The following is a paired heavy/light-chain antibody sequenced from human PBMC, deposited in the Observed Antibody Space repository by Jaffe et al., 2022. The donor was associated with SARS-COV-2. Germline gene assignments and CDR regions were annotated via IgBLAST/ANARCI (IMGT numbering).Heavy chain of an antibody. CDR3: ARISSGPIFDY. CDR1: GFSFSDFW. D-gene: IGHD1-1*01. V-gene: IGHV3-7*01. CDR2: IKEDGSEK. J-gene: IGHJ4*02. Sequence: EVQLVESGGGLVQPGGSLRLSCAASGFSFSDFWMSWVRQTPGKRLEWVAHIKEDGSEKYHMDSVKGRFTISRDNAYNSLHLQMDSLRAEDTAVYYCARISSGPIFDYWGQGALVTVSS.
Light chain of an antibody. V-gene: IGKV3-20*01. CDR3: QQYGSSIVT. CDR1: QSISSSH. CDR2: GSS. J-gene: IGKJ2*01. Sequence: ENVLTQSPGTLSLSPGERATLSCRASQSISSSHLAWYQQKPGQAPRLVIYGSSSRATGISDRFSGSGSGTDFTLTISRLEPEDFAVYYCQQYGSSIVTFGQGTKLEI.